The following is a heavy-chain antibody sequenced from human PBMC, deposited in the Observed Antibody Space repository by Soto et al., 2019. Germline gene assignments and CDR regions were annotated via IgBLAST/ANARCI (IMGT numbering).Heavy chain of an antibody. CDR2: IYYSGST. V-gene: IGHV4-59*01. J-gene: IGHJ4*02. D-gene: IGHD5-18*01. CDR3: ARLIQLQSSFDY. CDR1: GGSISSYY. Sequence: SETLSLTCTVSGGSISSYYWSWIRQPPGKGLEWIGYIYYSGSTNYNPSLKSRVTISVDTSKNQFSLKLSSVTAADTAVYYCARLIQLQSSFDYWGQGTLVIVSS.